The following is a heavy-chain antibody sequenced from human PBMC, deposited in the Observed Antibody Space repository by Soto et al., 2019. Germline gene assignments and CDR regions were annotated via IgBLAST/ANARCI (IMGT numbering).Heavy chain of an antibody. CDR3: AREQYDFWSGYYSYYYYYGMDV. D-gene: IGHD3-3*01. Sequence: GSLRLSCAASGFTFSSYSMNWVRQAPGKGLEWVSSISSSSSYIYYADSVKGRFTISRDNAKNSLYLQMNSLRAEDTAVYYCAREQYDFWSGYYSYYYYYGMDVWGQGTTVTVSS. CDR2: ISSSSSYI. CDR1: GFTFSSYS. V-gene: IGHV3-21*01. J-gene: IGHJ6*02.